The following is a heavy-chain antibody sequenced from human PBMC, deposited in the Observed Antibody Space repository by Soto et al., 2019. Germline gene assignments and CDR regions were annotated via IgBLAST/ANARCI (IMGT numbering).Heavy chain of an antibody. CDR1: GLTISGKKY. CDR3: ATWHERVHAYDV. V-gene: IGHV3-53*01. Sequence: DVQLVESGGGLIQPGASLRLSCSASGLTISGKKYVAWVRQAPGKGLEWVSALYDVDGSFYADSVKGRFTTSSDSSKTTVYLQMNDLRPDDTAVYYCATWHERVHAYDVWGQGTTVTVSS. D-gene: IGHD1-1*01. CDR2: LYDVDGS. J-gene: IGHJ3*01.